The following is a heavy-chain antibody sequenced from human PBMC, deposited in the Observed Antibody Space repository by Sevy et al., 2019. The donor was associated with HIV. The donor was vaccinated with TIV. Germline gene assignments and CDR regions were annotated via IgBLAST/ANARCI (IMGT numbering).Heavy chain of an antibody. CDR3: ARGGETPRGFDP. J-gene: IGHJ5*02. D-gene: IGHD3-16*01. CDR2: IYHSGST. V-gene: IGHV4-4*02. CDR1: GGSIISVNW. Sequence: SETLSLTCAVSGGSIISVNWWHWVRQSPGKGLEWIGGIYHSGSTNYNPSLKSRVTISVDNSKNQFSLNLYSVTAADTAVYYCARGGETPRGFDPWGQGSLVTVSS.